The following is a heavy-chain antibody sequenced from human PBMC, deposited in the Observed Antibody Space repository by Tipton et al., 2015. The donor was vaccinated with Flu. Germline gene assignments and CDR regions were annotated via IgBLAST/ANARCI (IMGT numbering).Heavy chain of an antibody. CDR3: AKISLTIFGVVIPWFAP. Sequence: SLRLSCAASGFTFSSYAMSWVRQAPGKGLEWVSAISGSGGSTYYADSVKGRFTISRDNSKNTLYLQMNSLRAEDTAVCYCAKISLTIFGVVIPWFAPWGQGTLVTVSS. D-gene: IGHD3-3*01. CDR2: ISGSGGST. CDR1: GFTFSSYA. J-gene: IGHJ5*02. V-gene: IGHV3-23*01.